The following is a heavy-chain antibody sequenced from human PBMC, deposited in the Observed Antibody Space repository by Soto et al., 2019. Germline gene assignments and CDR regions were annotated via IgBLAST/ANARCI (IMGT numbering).Heavy chain of an antibody. V-gene: IGHV5-51*01. D-gene: IGHD6-6*01. CDR1: GYSFASYW. CDR3: ARTRSFTLGFYYDGMDV. CDR2: IYPGDSDT. Sequence: GESMKISFQGSGYSFASYWIVWVRQIPGKDLEWMGIIYPGDSDTRYSPSFQGQVTISADKSLRTAYLQWTSLKASDTALYYCARTRSFTLGFYYDGMDVWGQGTTVTVSS. J-gene: IGHJ6*02.